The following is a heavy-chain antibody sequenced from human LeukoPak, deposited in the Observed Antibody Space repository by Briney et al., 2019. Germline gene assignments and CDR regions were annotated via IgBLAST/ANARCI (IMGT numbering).Heavy chain of an antibody. CDR3: ARDEGAVAGSEYFDY. CDR2: INPSGGST. Sequence: ASVKVSCKASGYTFTSYYMHWVRQAPGQGLEWMGIINPSGGSTSYAQKLQGRVTMTTDTSTSTAYMELRSLRSDDTAVYYCARDEGAVAGSEYFDYWGQGTLVTVSS. D-gene: IGHD6-19*01. V-gene: IGHV1-46*01. J-gene: IGHJ4*02. CDR1: GYTFTSYY.